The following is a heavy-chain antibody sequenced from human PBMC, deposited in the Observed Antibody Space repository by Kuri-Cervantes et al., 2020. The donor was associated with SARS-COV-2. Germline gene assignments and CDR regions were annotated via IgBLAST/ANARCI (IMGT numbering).Heavy chain of an antibody. J-gene: IGHJ5*02. D-gene: IGHD4-17*01. Sequence: GSLRLSCTVSGGSVSSGSYYWSWIRQPPGKGLEWIGHIYYSGSTNYNPSLKSRVTISVDTSKNQFSLKLSSVTAADTAVYYCARAGDYGDYWWFDPWGQGTLVTVSS. CDR3: ARAGDYGDYWWFDP. V-gene: IGHV4-61*01. CDR1: GGSVSSGSYY. CDR2: IYYSGST.